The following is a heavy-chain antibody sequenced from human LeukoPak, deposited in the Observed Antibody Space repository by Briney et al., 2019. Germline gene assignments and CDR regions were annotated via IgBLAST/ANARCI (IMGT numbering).Heavy chain of an antibody. J-gene: IGHJ6*02. CDR1: GYTFTSYG. V-gene: IGHV1-18*01. Sequence: ASVKVSCKASGYTFTSYGISWVRQAPGQGLEWMGWISAYNGNTNYAQKLQGRVTITADKSTSTAYMELSSLRSEDTAVYYCARAPDIVVVPAAIRRSYYYYYGMDVWGQGTTVTVSS. CDR3: ARAPDIVVVPAAIRRSYYYYYGMDV. CDR2: ISAYNGNT. D-gene: IGHD2-2*02.